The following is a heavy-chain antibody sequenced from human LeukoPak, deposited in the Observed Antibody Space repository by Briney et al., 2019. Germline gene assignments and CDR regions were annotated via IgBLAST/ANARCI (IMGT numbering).Heavy chain of an antibody. J-gene: IGHJ4*02. CDR3: GKTTVGYSSGRYPGWPVDY. V-gene: IGHV3-23*01. Sequence: PGGSLRLSCAASGFTFNSYAMYCVRQAPGKGLEWISGIFGSGGSPHYADSVKGRFTISRDNSQEIVYLQLDSLRVEDTALYYCGKTTVGYSSGRYPGWPVDYWGQGALVTVSS. CDR2: IFGSGGSP. D-gene: IGHD2-15*01. CDR1: GFTFNSYA.